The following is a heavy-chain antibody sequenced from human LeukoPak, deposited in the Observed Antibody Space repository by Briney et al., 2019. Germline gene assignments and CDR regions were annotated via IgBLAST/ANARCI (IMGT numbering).Heavy chain of an antibody. CDR3: AKGGGEMVRLRSQSDY. V-gene: IGHV3-23*01. CDR1: GFTFSGYA. D-gene: IGHD3-10*01. J-gene: IGHJ4*02. Sequence: EGSLRLSCVASGFTFSGYAMSWVRQAPGKGLEWVSAISGSGGSTYYADSVKGRFTISRDNSKNTLYLQMNSLRAEDTPGYYCAKGGGEMVRLRSQSDYWGQGTLVTVSS. CDR2: ISGSGGST.